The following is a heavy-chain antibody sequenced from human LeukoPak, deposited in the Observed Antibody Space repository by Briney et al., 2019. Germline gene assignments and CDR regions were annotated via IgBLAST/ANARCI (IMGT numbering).Heavy chain of an antibody. CDR1: GFTFSSYS. Sequence: GGSLRLSCAASGFTFSSYSMNWVRQAPGKGLEWVSSISSSSSYIYYADSVKGRFTISRDNAKNSLYLQMNSLRAEDTAVYYCARDQLAYGGGDCRAPAEYFQHWGQGTLVTVSS. CDR3: ARDQLAYGGGDCRAPAEYFQH. D-gene: IGHD2-21*02. CDR2: ISSSSSYI. V-gene: IGHV3-21*01. J-gene: IGHJ1*01.